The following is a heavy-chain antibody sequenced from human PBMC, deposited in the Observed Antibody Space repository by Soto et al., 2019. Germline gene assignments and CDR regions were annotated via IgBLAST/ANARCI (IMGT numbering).Heavy chain of an antibody. CDR2: IWYDGSNK. J-gene: IGHJ5*02. V-gene: IGHV3-33*01. CDR1: GFTFSSYG. Sequence: QVQLVESGGGVVQPGRSLRLSCAASGFTFSSYGMHWVRQAPGKGLEWVAVIWYDGSNKYYADSVKGRFTISRDNSKNTLYLQMNSLRAEDTAVYSCAREPQQWLVRYNWFDPWGQGTLVTVSS. D-gene: IGHD6-19*01. CDR3: AREPQQWLVRYNWFDP.